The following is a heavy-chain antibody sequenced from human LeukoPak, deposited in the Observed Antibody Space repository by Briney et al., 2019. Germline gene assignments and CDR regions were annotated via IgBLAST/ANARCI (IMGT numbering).Heavy chain of an antibody. J-gene: IGHJ6*02. CDR3: AREVSQRGWGYYYYYGMDV. Sequence: PSETLSLTCTVSGGSISSYYWSWIRQPPGKGLEWIGYIYYSGSTNYNPSLKSRVTISVDTSKNQFSLKLSSVTAADTAVYYCAREVSQRGWGYYYYYGMDVWGQGTTVTVSS. CDR1: GGSISSYY. D-gene: IGHD7-27*01. CDR2: IYYSGST. V-gene: IGHV4-59*01.